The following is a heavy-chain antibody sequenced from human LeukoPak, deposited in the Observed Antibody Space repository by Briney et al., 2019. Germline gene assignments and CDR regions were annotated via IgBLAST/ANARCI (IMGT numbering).Heavy chain of an antibody. Sequence: SETLSLTCAVYGGSFSGYYWSWIRQPPGKGLEWIGEINHSGSTNCNPSLKSRVTISVDTSKNQFSLKLNSVTAADTAVYYCARLTSIKDAFDIWGQGTMVTVSS. CDR1: GGSFSGYY. CDR2: INHSGST. V-gene: IGHV4-34*01. D-gene: IGHD3-9*01. CDR3: ARLTSIKDAFDI. J-gene: IGHJ3*02.